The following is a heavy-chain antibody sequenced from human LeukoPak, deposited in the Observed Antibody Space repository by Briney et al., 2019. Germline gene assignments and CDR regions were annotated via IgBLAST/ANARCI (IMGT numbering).Heavy chain of an antibody. J-gene: IGHJ2*01. D-gene: IGHD1-26*01. Sequence: SETLSLTCTVSGGSISSSTYYWSWIRQPPGMGLKWIGCIYYSGSTNYNPSLKSRVTISVDTSKDQFSLRLTSVTAADTAVYYCARSFLGDWYFDLWGRGTLVTVSS. CDR1: GGSISSSTYY. V-gene: IGHV4-61*01. CDR3: ARSFLGDWYFDL. CDR2: IYYSGST.